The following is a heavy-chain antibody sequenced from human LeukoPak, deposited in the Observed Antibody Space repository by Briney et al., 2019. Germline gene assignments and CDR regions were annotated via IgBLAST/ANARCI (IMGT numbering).Heavy chain of an antibody. V-gene: IGHV4-59*12. D-gene: IGHD4-17*01. CDR3: ARGRLRSPSDY. J-gene: IGHJ4*02. CDR1: GGSISSYY. Sequence: SETLSLTCTVSGGSISSYYWSWIRQPPGKGLEWIGYIYCSGSTNYNPSLKSRVTISVDTSKNQFSLKLSSVTAADTAVYYCARGRLRSPSDYWGQGTLVTVSS. CDR2: IYCSGST.